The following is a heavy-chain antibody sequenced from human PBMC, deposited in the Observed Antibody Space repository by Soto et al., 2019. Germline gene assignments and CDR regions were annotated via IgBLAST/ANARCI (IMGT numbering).Heavy chain of an antibody. J-gene: IGHJ6*02. CDR3: ARSWNYYYYYGMDV. D-gene: IGHD3-3*01. Sequence: EVQLVESGGGLVKPGGSLRLSCAASGFTFSSYSMNWVRQAPGKGLEWVSSISSSSSYIYYADSVKGRFTISRDNAKNSLYLQMNSLRAEDTVVYYCARSWNYYYYYGMDVWGQGTTVTVSS. CDR1: GFTFSSYS. CDR2: ISSSSSYI. V-gene: IGHV3-21*01.